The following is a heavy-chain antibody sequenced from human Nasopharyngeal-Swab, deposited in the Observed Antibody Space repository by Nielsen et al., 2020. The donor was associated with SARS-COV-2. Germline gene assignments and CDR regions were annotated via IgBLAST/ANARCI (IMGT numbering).Heavy chain of an antibody. CDR2: IYPGDSDT. V-gene: IGHV5-51*01. D-gene: IGHD6-19*01. CDR1: GYSFTSYW. CDR3: ARQTKQWLSDFDY. Sequence: GESLKISCKGSGYSFTSYWIGWVRQMPGKGLEWMGIIYPGDSDTRYSPSFQGQVTISADKSISTAYLQWSSLKASGTAMYYCARQTKQWLSDFDYWGQGTLVTVSS. J-gene: IGHJ4*02.